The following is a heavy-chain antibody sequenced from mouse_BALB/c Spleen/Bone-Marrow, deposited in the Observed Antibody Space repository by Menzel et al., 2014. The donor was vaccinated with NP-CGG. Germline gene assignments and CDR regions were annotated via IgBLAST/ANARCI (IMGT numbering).Heavy chain of an antibody. CDR2: FYPGNGDT. CDR1: GHTFTSYN. CDR3: ARSEYGNYPWFAY. V-gene: IGHV1-12*01. Sequence: LQQSGAELVKPGASVKMSCKASGHTFTSYNMHWLKQTPGQGLEWIGAFYPGNGDTSYNQKFKGKAALTADKSSSTVYMQLSSLTFEDSAVYYCARSEYGNYPWFAYWGQGTLVTVSA. D-gene: IGHD2-1*01. J-gene: IGHJ3*01.